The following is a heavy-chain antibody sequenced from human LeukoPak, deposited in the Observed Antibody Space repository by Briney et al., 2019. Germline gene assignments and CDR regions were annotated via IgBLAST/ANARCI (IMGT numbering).Heavy chain of an antibody. CDR2: IYYSGST. D-gene: IGHD5-12*01. CDR3: ARMATIGVAVAVYYFDY. CDR1: GGSISSGGYS. J-gene: IGHJ4*02. Sequence: SETLSLTCTVSGGSISSGGYSWSWIRQHPGKGLEWIGYIYYSGSTYYNPSLKSRVTISVDTSKNQFSLKLSSVTAADTAVYYCARMATIGVAVAVYYFDYWGQGTLVTVSS. V-gene: IGHV4-31*03.